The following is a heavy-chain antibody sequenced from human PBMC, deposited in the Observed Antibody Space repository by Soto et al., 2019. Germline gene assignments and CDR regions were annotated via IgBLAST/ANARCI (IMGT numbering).Heavy chain of an antibody. CDR1: GFTFSSYG. J-gene: IGHJ4*02. Sequence: WGSLRLSCAASGFTFSSYGMHWCRQAPGKGLEWVAVISYDGSNKYYADSVKGRFTISRDNSKNTLYLQMNSLRAEDTAVYYCTNDYGDYYFDYWGQGTLVTVSS. CDR2: ISYDGSNK. V-gene: IGHV3-30*18. D-gene: IGHD4-17*01. CDR3: TNDYGDYYFDY.